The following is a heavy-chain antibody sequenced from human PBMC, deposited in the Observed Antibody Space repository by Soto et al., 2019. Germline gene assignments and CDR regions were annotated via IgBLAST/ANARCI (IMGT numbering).Heavy chain of an antibody. CDR2: ISSSSSYI. CDR1: GFTFSSYS. J-gene: IGHJ3*02. V-gene: IGHV3-21*01. Sequence: EVQLVESGGGLVKPGGSLRLSCAASGFTFSSYSMNWVRQAPGKGLEWVSSISSSSSYIYYADSVKGRFTISRDNAKNSLYLQMNSLRAEDTAVYYCARDSYYDYVWGSYRPGNDAFDIWGQGTMVTVSS. CDR3: ARDSYYDYVWGSYRPGNDAFDI. D-gene: IGHD3-16*02.